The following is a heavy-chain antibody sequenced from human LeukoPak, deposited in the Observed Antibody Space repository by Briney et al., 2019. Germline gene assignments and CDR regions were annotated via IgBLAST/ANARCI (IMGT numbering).Heavy chain of an antibody. D-gene: IGHD1-1*01. V-gene: IGHV4-59*01. CDR3: ARDHSIGTYFDY. J-gene: IGHJ4*02. CDR1: GGSISSYY. Sequence: KASETLSLTCTVSGGSISSYYWSWIRQPPGKGLEWIGYIYYSGSTNYNPSLKSRVTISVDTSKNQFSLKLSSVTAADTAVYYCARDHSIGTYFDYWGQGTLVTVSS. CDR2: IYYSGST.